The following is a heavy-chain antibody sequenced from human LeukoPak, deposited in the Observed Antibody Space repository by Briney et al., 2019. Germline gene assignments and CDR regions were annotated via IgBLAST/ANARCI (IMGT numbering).Heavy chain of an antibody. V-gene: IGHV1-2*02. Sequence: ASVKVSCKASGYTFTGYYMHWVRQAPGQGLEWMGWINPNSGGTNYAQKFQGRVTMTRDTSISTAYMELSRLRSDDTAVYYRARRPIVAYAFDIWGQGTMVTVSS. CDR2: INPNSGGT. CDR1: GYTFTGYY. D-gene: IGHD3-22*01. J-gene: IGHJ3*02. CDR3: ARRPIVAYAFDI.